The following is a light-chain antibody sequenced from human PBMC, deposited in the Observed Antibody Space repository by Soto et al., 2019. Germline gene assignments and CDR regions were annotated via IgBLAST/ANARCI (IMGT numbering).Light chain of an antibody. Sequence: DIVMTQSPLSLSVTPGEPASISCRSSQSLLHSNGYNYVDWYVQRPGQSPQLLIYLGSTRASGVPDRFSGSGSATDFTLKISRVEAEDVGVYYCMQGLQILFTFGPGNTVDFK. CDR3: MQGLQILFT. J-gene: IGKJ3*01. V-gene: IGKV2-28*01. CDR1: QSLLHSNGYNY. CDR2: LGS.